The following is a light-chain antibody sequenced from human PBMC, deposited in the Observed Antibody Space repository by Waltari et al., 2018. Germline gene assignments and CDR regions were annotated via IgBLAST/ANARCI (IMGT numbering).Light chain of an antibody. CDR1: RRDIGNYTH. Sequence: QSALTQPASVSESPGQSVTISGTGTRRDIGNYTHVYWYQQHPGKAPKLFIFEFYDRPSGGSDRFSASKSANTASLTISGLQAEDEADYYCSSYTNSSTWVFGGGTSLTVL. V-gene: IGLV2-14*01. CDR2: EFY. J-gene: IGLJ3*02. CDR3: SSYTNSSTWV.